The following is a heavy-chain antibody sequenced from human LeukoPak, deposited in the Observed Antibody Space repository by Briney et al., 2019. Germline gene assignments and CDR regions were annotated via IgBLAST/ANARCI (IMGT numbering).Heavy chain of an antibody. CDR3: ARNSAYSSSSGINQ. CDR1: GGSFSGYY. V-gene: IGHV4-34*01. CDR2: INQSGST. J-gene: IGHJ4*02. Sequence: SETLSLTSAVYGGSFSGYYWSWIRQPPGKGLEWIGEINQSGSTNYNPSLKSRVTISVDTPRNQFSLNLYSVTAADTAVYYCARNSAYSSSSGINQWGQGTLVTVSS. D-gene: IGHD6-6*01.